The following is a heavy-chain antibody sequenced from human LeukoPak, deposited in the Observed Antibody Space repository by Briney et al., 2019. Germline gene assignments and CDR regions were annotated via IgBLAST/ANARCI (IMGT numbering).Heavy chain of an antibody. CDR3: ARGKDGYCSGGSCYGPGGY. CDR2: ISAYNGNT. D-gene: IGHD2-15*01. V-gene: IGHV1-18*01. Sequence: ASVKVSCKASGYTFTSYGISWVRQAPGQGLEWMGWISAYNGNTNYAQKLQGRVTMTTDTSTSTAYMELRSLRSEDTAVYYCARGKDGYCSGGSCYGPGGYWGQGTLVTVSS. CDR1: GYTFTSYG. J-gene: IGHJ4*02.